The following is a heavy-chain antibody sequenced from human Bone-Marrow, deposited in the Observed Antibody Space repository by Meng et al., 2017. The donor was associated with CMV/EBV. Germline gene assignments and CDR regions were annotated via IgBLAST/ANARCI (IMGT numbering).Heavy chain of an antibody. V-gene: IGHV1-69*02. CDR1: VGTFSSYT. Sequence: SSVNVSCKPSVGTFSSYTISWVRQAPGQGLEWMGRIIPILGIANYAQKFQGRVTITADKSTSTAYMELSSLRSADTAVYYCAFTLRWSKGAYYYYGMDVWGQGTTVTVSS. J-gene: IGHJ6*02. D-gene: IGHD4-23*01. CDR3: AFTLRWSKGAYYYYGMDV. CDR2: IIPILGIA.